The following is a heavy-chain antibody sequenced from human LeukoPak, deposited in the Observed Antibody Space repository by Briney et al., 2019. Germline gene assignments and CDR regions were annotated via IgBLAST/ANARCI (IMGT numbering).Heavy chain of an antibody. V-gene: IGHV1-18*01. CDR1: GYTFTSYG. Sequence: GASVKVSCKASGYTFTSYGISWVRQAPGQGLEWMGWISAYNGNTNYAQKLQGRVTMTTDTSTSTAYMELRSLRSDDTAVYYCARDSSGGSGWYGLDYWGQGTLVTVSS. J-gene: IGHJ4*02. CDR3: ARDSSGGSGWYGLDY. D-gene: IGHD6-19*01. CDR2: ISAYNGNT.